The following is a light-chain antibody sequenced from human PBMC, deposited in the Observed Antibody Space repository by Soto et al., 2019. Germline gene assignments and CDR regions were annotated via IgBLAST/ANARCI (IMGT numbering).Light chain of an antibody. CDR2: DTS. Sequence: EIVLTQSPGTLSLSPGERATLSCRASQSVSSSYLAWYQQKPGQVSRLLIYDTSNRATGIPARFSGSGSGTDFTLTISSLAPEDFAVYYCQHRSNWPPGFGQGTRLEIK. CDR1: QSVSSSY. J-gene: IGKJ5*01. V-gene: IGKV3D-20*02. CDR3: QHRSNWPPG.